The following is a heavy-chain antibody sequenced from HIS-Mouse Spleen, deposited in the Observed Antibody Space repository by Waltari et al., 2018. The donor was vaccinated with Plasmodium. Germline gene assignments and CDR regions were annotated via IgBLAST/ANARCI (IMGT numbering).Heavy chain of an antibody. V-gene: IGHV1-2*02. CDR1: GSTFTGYF. CDR3: ARDPKQLGSAFDI. CDR2: INPNSGGT. Sequence: QVQLVQSGAAVNKPGASLKASCKASGSTFTGYFMHWVRQAPGQGLEWMGWINPNSGGTNYAQRFQGRVTMTRDTSISTAYMELSRLRSDDTAVYYCARDPKQLGSAFDIWGQGTMVTVSS. D-gene: IGHD7-27*01. J-gene: IGHJ3*02.